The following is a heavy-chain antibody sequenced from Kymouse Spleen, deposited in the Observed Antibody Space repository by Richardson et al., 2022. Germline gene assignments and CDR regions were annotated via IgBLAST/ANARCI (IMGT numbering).Heavy chain of an antibody. CDR3: ARDRYNWNYVHYYYYGMDV. CDR2: IWYDGSNK. D-gene: IGHD1-7*01. J-gene: IGHJ6*02. Sequence: QVQLVESGGGVVQPGRSLRLSCAASGFTFSSYGMHWVRQAPGKGLEWVAVIWYDGSNKYYADSVKGRFTISRDNSKNTLYLQMNSLRAEDTAVYYCARDRYNWNYVHYYYYGMDVWGQGTTVTVSS. V-gene: IGHV3-33*01. CDR1: GFTFSSYG.